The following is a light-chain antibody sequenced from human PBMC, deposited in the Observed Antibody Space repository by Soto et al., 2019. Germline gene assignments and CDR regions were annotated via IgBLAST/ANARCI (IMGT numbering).Light chain of an antibody. J-gene: IGLJ2*01. CDR3: CSYTSGATLVV. Sequence: QSALTQPASVSGSPGQSITISCTGTSSDVGGYNYVSWYQQHPGTAPKLIIYEVSNRPSGVSNRFSGSKSGNTASLTISGLQVEDEADYYCCSYTSGATLVVFGGGTKLTVL. CDR2: EVS. V-gene: IGLV2-14*01. CDR1: SSDVGGYNY.